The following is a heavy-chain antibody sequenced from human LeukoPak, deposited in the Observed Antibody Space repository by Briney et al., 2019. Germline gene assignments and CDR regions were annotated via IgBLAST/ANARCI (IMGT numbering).Heavy chain of an antibody. Sequence: QPGGSLRLSCAASGFTFSAAHMIWVRQARGEGLEWVSDISAGSDIIYYAESVKGRFTISRDNVKNSLYLQMNSLRAEDTAVYYCARDRHHYYDSSGYYLDYWGQGTLVTVSS. CDR1: GFTFSAAH. CDR2: ISAGSDII. V-gene: IGHV3-48*01. D-gene: IGHD3-22*01. CDR3: ARDRHHYYDSSGYYLDY. J-gene: IGHJ4*02.